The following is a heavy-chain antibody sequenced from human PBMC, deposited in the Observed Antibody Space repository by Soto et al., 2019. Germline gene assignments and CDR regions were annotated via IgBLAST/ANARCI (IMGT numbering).Heavy chain of an antibody. CDR3: ARGGVNWGPLFEDYNWFDP. D-gene: IGHD2-21*02. CDR1: GGPIRGYY. J-gene: IGHJ5*02. CDR2: IYDSGST. Sequence: QVQLQESGPGLLKPSETLSLSCSVSGGPIRGYYWSWIRQPPGKGLEWIGYIYDSGSTNYNPSLNSRVTISIDTSKNKFSLKVSSVTAADTAIYYCARGGVNWGPLFEDYNWFDPWGQGTLVTVSS. V-gene: IGHV4-59*01.